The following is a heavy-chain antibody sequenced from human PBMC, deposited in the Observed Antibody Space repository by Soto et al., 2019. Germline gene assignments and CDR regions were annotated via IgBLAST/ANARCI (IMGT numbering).Heavy chain of an antibody. CDR1: GFTFSSYA. J-gene: IGHJ4*02. V-gene: IGHV3-30-3*01. Sequence: GGSLRLSCAASGFTFSSYAMHWVRQAPGKGLEWVAVISYDGSNKYYADSVKGRFTISRDNSKNTLYLQMNSLRAEDTAVYYCARAGPDSSGWNFDYWGQGTLVTVSS. CDR2: ISYDGSNK. D-gene: IGHD6-19*01. CDR3: ARAGPDSSGWNFDY.